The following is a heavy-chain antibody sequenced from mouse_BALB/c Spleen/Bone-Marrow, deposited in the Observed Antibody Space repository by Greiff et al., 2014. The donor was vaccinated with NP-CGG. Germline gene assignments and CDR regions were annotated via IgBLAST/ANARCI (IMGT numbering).Heavy chain of an antibody. CDR1: GYTFTSYT. CDR2: INPSSGYT. D-gene: IGHD2-2*01. CDR3: ARDGYGAMDY. V-gene: IGHV1-4*02. Sequence: VQLQESAAELARPGASVKMSCKASGYTFTSYTMHWVKQRPGQGLEWIGYINPSSGYTEYNQKFKDKTTLTADKSSSTAYMQLSSLTSEDSAVYYCARDGYGAMDYWGQGTPVTVSS. J-gene: IGHJ4*01.